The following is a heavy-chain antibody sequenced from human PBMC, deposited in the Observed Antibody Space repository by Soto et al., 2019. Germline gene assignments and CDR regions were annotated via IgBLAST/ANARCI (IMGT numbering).Heavy chain of an antibody. J-gene: IGHJ6*02. Sequence: QVQLVESGGGVVQPGGSLRLSCAASGFTFSTYGMHWVRQAPGKGLEWVALISDDGSKKYYIDSVKGRFIISRDNSKNTLYLKMNRLRSEDTAVYYCAKDNMVVGAADQYNNMDVWGHGTTVSASS. CDR3: AKDNMVVGAADQYNNMDV. D-gene: IGHD2-2*01. V-gene: IGHV3-30*18. CDR1: GFTFSTYG. CDR2: ISDDGSKK.